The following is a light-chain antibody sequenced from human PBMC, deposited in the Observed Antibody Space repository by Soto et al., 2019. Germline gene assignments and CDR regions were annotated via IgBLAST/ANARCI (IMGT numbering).Light chain of an antibody. CDR3: ALWDDSLNGLRV. CDR2: NNN. Sequence: QSVLTHPPSASGTPGQTGTISCSGSSSNIGSNLVNWYQLLPGTTPSLLIYNNNQRPSAVPDRFSGSKSGTSASLAISGLQSEDEGDYFCALWDDSLNGLRVFGGGTQLTVL. CDR1: SSNIGSNL. J-gene: IGLJ3*02. V-gene: IGLV1-44*01.